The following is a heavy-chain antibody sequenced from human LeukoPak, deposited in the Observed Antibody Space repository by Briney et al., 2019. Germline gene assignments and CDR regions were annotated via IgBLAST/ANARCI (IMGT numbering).Heavy chain of an antibody. D-gene: IGHD2-2*01. CDR1: GGTFSSYA. V-gene: IGHV1-69*04. CDR2: IIPILGIA. J-gene: IGHJ6*02. Sequence: GSSVKVSCKASGGTFSSYAISWVRQAPGQGLEWMGRIIPILGIANYAQKFQGRVTITADKSTSTAYMELSSLRSEDTAVYYCARAYCSSTSCYGLSNYGMDVWGQGTTVTVSS. CDR3: ARAYCSSTSCYGLSNYGMDV.